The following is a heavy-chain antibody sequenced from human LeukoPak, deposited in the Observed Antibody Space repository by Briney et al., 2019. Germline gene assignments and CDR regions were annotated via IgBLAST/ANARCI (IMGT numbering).Heavy chain of an antibody. Sequence: SQTLSLTCAISGDSVSSNSAAWNWIRQSPSRGLEWLGRTFYRPKWYNDYAVSVKSRITINPDTSKNQFSLQLNSVTPEDTAVYYCARDSSLANNYYDSSGYYPARWYYGMDVWGQGTTVTVSS. V-gene: IGHV6-1*01. CDR1: GDSVSSNSAA. D-gene: IGHD3-22*01. J-gene: IGHJ6*02. CDR2: TFYRPKWYN. CDR3: ARDSSLANNYYDSSGYYPARWYYGMDV.